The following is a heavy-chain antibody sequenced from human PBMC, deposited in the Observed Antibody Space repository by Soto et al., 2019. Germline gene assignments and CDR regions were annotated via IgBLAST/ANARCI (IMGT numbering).Heavy chain of an antibody. CDR3: AAEGAY. CDR2: ISYDGSNK. V-gene: IGHV3-30*03. J-gene: IGHJ4*02. CDR1: GFTFSSYG. Sequence: QVQLVESGGGVVQPGRSLRLSCAASGFTFSSYGMHWVRQAPGKGLEWVAVISYDGSNKYYADSVKGRFTISRDNSKTTLYLQMNSLRAEDTAVYYCAAEGAYWGQGTLVTVSS.